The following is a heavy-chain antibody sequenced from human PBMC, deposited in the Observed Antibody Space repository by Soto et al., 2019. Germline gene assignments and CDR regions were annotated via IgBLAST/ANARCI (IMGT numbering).Heavy chain of an antibody. J-gene: IGHJ4*02. Sequence: EVQLLESGGGLVQPGGSLSLSCAASGFTFRNYAMTWFPQPPGRGLEWVPTISGSGDNTYYADSVRGRFTTSRDNSKNTLYLQMNSLRADDTAVYYCAKRPLAARHTDYWGQGTLVTVSS. CDR3: AKRPLAARHTDY. CDR1: GFTFRNYA. CDR2: ISGSGDNT. D-gene: IGHD6-6*01. V-gene: IGHV3-23*01.